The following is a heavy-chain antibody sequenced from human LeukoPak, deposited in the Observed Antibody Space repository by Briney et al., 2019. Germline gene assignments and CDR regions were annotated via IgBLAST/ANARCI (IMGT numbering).Heavy chain of an antibody. CDR3: AKTEFGRVAISHFDF. D-gene: IGHD2-21*01. V-gene: IGHV3-23*01. CDR2: ISGSGGST. CDR1: GFTFSSYG. Sequence: GGSLRLSCAASGFTFSSYGMSWVRQAPGKGLEWVSTISGSGGSTYQADSVKGRFTISRDNSKNTLYLLMSSLRAEDTAVYYCAKTEFGRVAISHFDFWGQGTLVTVSS. J-gene: IGHJ4*02.